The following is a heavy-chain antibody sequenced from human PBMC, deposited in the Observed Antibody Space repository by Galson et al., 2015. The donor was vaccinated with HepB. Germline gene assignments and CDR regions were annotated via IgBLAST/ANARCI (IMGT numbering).Heavy chain of an antibody. CDR2: ISYDGSNK. V-gene: IGHV3-30-3*01. J-gene: IGHJ6*02. CDR1: GFTFSNYA. CDR3: ARVGFGESYYYYYGMDV. D-gene: IGHD3-10*01. Sequence: SLRLSCAASGFTFSNYAMHWVRQAPGKGLEWVAVISYDGSNKNYADSVKGRFTISRDNSKNTLYLEMNSLRPGDTAVYYCARVGFGESYYYYYGMDVWGQGTTVTVSS.